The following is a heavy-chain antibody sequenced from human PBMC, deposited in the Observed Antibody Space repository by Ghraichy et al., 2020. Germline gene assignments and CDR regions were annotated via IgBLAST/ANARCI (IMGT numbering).Heavy chain of an antibody. J-gene: IGHJ6*03. CDR2: IKQDGSEK. D-gene: IGHD3-22*01. V-gene: IGHV3-7*01. Sequence: GGSLRLSCAASGFTFSSYWMSWVRQAPGKGLEWVANIKQDGSEKYYVDSVKGRFTISRDNAKNSLYLQMNSLRAEDTAVYYCARVITMIVGDYYYYMDVWGKGTTVTVSS. CDR3: ARVITMIVGDYYYYMDV. CDR1: GFTFSSYW.